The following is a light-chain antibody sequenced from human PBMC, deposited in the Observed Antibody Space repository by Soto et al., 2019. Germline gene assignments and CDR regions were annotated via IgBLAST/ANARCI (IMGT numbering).Light chain of an antibody. V-gene: IGLV6-57*04. J-gene: IGLJ2*01. CDR2: QNN. Sequence: NFMLTQPHSVSGSPGKTVTISCTRSSGSIVDSYVRWYQQRPGSAPITLIYQNNERPSGVPGRFSGSIDSSSNSASLTISGLKTEDEADYYCQSYDRTSPLVFGGGTKLTVL. CDR3: QSYDRTSPLV. CDR1: SGSIVDSY.